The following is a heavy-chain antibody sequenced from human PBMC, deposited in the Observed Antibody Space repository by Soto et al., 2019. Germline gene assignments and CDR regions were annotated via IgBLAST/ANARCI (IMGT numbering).Heavy chain of an antibody. V-gene: IGHV3-53*01. CDR1: GFTVSSNY. J-gene: IGHJ4*02. D-gene: IGHD3-22*01. Sequence: GGSLRLSCAASGFTVSSNYMSWVRQAPGKGLEWVSVIYSGGSTYYADSVKGRFTISRDNSKNTLYLQMNSLRAEDTAGYYCAIQSPYYYDSSGYYYALWGQGTLVTVSS. CDR2: IYSGGST. CDR3: AIQSPYYYDSSGYYYAL.